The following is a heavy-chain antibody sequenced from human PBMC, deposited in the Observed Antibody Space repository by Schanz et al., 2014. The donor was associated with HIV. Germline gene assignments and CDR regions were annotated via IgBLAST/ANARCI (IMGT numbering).Heavy chain of an antibody. CDR2: IIPVFGTT. CDR1: GGTFMTYA. V-gene: IGHV1-69*01. Sequence: QVQLVQSGAEVKKPGSSVKVSCKASGGTFMTYAISWVRQAPGQGLEWMGGIIPVFGTTNYAQKFQGRVTITADESTNTAYMELSSLRSEDTAVYYCASDLNTPEIVVLLDYWGQGTLVTVSS. CDR3: ASDLNTPEIVVLLDY. J-gene: IGHJ4*02. D-gene: IGHD3-22*01.